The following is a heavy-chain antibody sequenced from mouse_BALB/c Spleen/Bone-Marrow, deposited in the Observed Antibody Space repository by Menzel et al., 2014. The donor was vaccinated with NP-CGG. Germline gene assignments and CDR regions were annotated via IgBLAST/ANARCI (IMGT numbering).Heavy chain of an antibody. CDR3: TSFAY. V-gene: IGHV1S81*02. CDR2: INPSNGGT. J-gene: IGHJ3*01. CDR1: GCTFTSYY. Sequence: QVQLQQSGAELVKPGASVQLSCKASGCTFTSYYMYWVKQRPGQGLEWIGEINPSNGGTNFNEKFKSKATLTVDKSSSTAYMQLSSLTSEDSAVYYCTSFAYWGQGTLVTVSA.